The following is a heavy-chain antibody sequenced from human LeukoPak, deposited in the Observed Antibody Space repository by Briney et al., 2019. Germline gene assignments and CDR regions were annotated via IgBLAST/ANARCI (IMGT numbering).Heavy chain of an antibody. CDR1: GGTFSSYA. CDR2: IIPIFGTA. Sequence: EASVKVSCKASGGTFSSYAISWVRQAPGQGLEWMGGIIPIFGTANYAQKFQGRVTITADESTSTAYMELSSLRSEDTAVYYCATSSITIFGVVTATFDYWGQGTLVTVSS. D-gene: IGHD3-3*01. V-gene: IGHV1-69*13. CDR3: ATSSITIFGVVTATFDY. J-gene: IGHJ4*02.